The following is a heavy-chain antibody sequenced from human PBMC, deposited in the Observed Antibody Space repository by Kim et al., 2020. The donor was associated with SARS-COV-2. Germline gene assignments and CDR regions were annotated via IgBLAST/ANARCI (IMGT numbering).Heavy chain of an antibody. Sequence: DSPVKGRFTISRDHSKTTVYLQLDSLKTDDTAVYYCTTDPGDATGFAPGYWGQGTLVTVSS. V-gene: IGHV3-15*01. CDR3: TTDPGDATGFAPGY. D-gene: IGHD3-9*01. J-gene: IGHJ4*02.